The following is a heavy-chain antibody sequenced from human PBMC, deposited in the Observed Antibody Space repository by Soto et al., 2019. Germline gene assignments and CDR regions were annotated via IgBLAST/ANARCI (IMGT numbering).Heavy chain of an antibody. CDR1: GDSVTNYF. CDR3: ARDPGYCTNGVCPIFDF. Sequence: PSETLSLTCTVSGDSVTNYFWSWMRQPPGKGLEWIGHMYHGGRTNYSPSLKSRVTMSLDSSKNQFSLNLSSVTAADTAVYFCARDPGYCTNGVCPIFDFWGQGVLVTGSS. CDR2: MYHGGRT. D-gene: IGHD2-8*01. V-gene: IGHV4-59*02. J-gene: IGHJ4*02.